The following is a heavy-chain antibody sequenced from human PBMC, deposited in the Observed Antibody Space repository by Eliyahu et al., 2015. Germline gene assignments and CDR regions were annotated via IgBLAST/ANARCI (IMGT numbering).Heavy chain of an antibody. CDR3: TRDEQWLRFGV. Sequence: QVQLHESGPGLVKSSETLSLTCTVXGGSVSSXTSCKSWKWIGPVYHSESTRFSPSLTSTSYNPSLMSRVTISADTSKNQFSLKLGSVTAADTAVYYCTRDEQWLRFGVWGQGALVTVSS. J-gene: IGHJ4*02. D-gene: IGHD3-16*01. CDR2: SPSLTST. CDR1: GGSVSSXTSC. V-gene: IGHV4-61*01.